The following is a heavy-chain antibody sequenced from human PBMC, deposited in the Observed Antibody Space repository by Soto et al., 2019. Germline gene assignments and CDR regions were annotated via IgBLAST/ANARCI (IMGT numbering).Heavy chain of an antibody. Sequence: QVQLQQWGAGLLKPSETLSLTCAVYGGSFSGYYWSWIRQPPGKGLEWIGEINHSGSTNYNPSLKSRVTISVDTSKNQFSLKLSSVTAADTAVYYCARGLRHSSSWYNYWGQGTLVTVSS. J-gene: IGHJ4*02. CDR3: ARGLRHSSSWYNY. V-gene: IGHV4-34*01. D-gene: IGHD6-13*01. CDR1: GGSFSGYY. CDR2: INHSGST.